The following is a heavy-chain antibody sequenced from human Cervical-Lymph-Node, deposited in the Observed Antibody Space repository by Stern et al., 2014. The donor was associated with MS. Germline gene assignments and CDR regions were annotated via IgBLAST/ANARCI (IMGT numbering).Heavy chain of an antibody. J-gene: IGHJ3*01. D-gene: IGHD3-16*01. V-gene: IGHV1-69*09. Sequence: VQLVQSGPEVKKSGSSVKVSCTASGGTFGDHGISWVRQVPGQGLEWMGSIMPRFGVPNHAENFQCRATMTADTSTNTAYLQLNSLRSEDTALYYCAREGGGFGKLIFALDLWGQGTVVTVSS. CDR2: IMPRFGVP. CDR1: GGTFGDHG. CDR3: AREGGGFGKLIFALDL.